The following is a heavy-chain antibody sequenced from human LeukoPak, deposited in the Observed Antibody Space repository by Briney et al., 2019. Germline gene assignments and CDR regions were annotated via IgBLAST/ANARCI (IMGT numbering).Heavy chain of an antibody. J-gene: IGHJ4*02. V-gene: IGHV3-21*01. D-gene: IGHD3-22*01. Sequence: GGSLRLSCAASGFTFSSYSMHWVRPAPGKGLEWVSSISSSSTYLYYADSVKGRFTISRDNAKNSLHLQMNSLRAEDTAVYYCARDLYDSLSFFFDYWGQGTLVTVSS. CDR1: GFTFSSYS. CDR2: ISSSSTYL. CDR3: ARDLYDSLSFFFDY.